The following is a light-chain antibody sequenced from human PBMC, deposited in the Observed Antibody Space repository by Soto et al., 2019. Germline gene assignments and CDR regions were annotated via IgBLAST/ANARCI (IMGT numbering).Light chain of an antibody. Sequence: IQLTQSPSSLSASVGDRVSITCRASQGISSYLAWYQQVPGKAPKLLIYAASSLQSGVPSRFSGSGSGADFTLTISSLQPEDFATYYCQQANTFALTFGGGTKVDIK. J-gene: IGKJ4*01. CDR2: AAS. V-gene: IGKV1-12*01. CDR1: QGISSY. CDR3: QQANTFALT.